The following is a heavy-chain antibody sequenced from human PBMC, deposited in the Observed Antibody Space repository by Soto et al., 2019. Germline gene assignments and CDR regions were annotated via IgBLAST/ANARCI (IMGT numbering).Heavy chain of an antibody. V-gene: IGHV4-31*03. J-gene: IGHJ4*02. CDR2: IYYSGST. D-gene: IGHD3-10*01. CDR1: GGSISSGGYY. CDR3: ASYGSGSYYFDY. Sequence: TSETLSLTCTVSGGSISSGGYYWSWIRQHPGKGLELIGYIYYSGSTYYNPSLKSRVTISVDTSKNQFSLKLSSVTAADTAVYYCASYGSGSYYFDYWGQGTLVTASS.